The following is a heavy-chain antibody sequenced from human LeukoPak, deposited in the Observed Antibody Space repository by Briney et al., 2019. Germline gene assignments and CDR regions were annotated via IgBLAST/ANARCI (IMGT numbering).Heavy chain of an antibody. D-gene: IGHD2-8*01. Sequence: PSETLSLTCNVSGVSISSSSQYRGWIRQPPGKGLEWIGSFYYKGNIHYNLSLKSRVTISVDTSKNQFSLKVNSVTAADTAVYYCARDNGRNWFDPWGQGTLVTVSS. CDR1: GVSISSSSQY. CDR3: ARDNGRNWFDP. CDR2: FYYKGNI. J-gene: IGHJ5*02. V-gene: IGHV4-39*07.